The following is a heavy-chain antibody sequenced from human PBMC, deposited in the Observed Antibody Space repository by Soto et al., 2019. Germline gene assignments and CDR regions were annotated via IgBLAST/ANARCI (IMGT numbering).Heavy chain of an antibody. CDR1: GDSVSTNSAT. V-gene: IGHV6-1*01. CDR3: ARLIGNSWLDS. J-gene: IGHJ5*01. CDR2: AYYRSKWYN. D-gene: IGHD2-8*01. Sequence: SQTLSITCAISGDSVSTNSATWDWIRQSPSRGLEWLGRAYYRSKWYNDYAVSVEGRITINPDTSNNQVSLQLNSVTPDDTAVYYCARLIGNSWLDSWGQGTLVTSPQ.